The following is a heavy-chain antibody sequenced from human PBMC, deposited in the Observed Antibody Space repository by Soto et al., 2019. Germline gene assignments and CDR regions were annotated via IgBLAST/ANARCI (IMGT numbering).Heavy chain of an antibody. CDR2: IYYSGST. CDR1: GGSISSSSYY. CDR3: AKWRARGGGVATISYFDY. D-gene: IGHD5-12*01. Sequence: SETLSLTCTVSGGSISSSSYYWGWIRQPPGKGLEWIGSIYYSGSTYYNPSLKSRVTISVDTSKNQFSLKLSSGTAADTAVYYCAKWRARGGGVATISYFDYWGQGSLVTVSS. V-gene: IGHV4-39*07. J-gene: IGHJ4*02.